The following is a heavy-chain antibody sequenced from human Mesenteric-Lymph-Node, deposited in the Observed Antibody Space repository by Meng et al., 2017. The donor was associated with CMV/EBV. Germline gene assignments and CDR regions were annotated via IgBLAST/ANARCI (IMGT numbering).Heavy chain of an antibody. CDR1: GFTFNIYA. CDR3: ARGHGLRDSGYYFLLSD. J-gene: IGHJ4*02. Sequence: GESLKISCAASGFTFNIYAMSWVRQAPGKGLEWVAGISRTGGNTYHADSVQGRFTVSRDNSKNTLYLQLDSLRAEDTAVYYCARGHGLRDSGYYFLLSDWGQGTLVTVSS. CDR2: ISRTGGNT. V-gene: IGHV3-23*01. D-gene: IGHD3-22*01.